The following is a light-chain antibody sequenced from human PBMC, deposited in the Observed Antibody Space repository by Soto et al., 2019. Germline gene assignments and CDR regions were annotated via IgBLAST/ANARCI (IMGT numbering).Light chain of an antibody. J-gene: IGLJ1*01. CDR1: NYDVGSFDL. Sequence: QSALTQPASVSGSPGQSITISCTGSNYDVGSFDLVSWYQQHPGKAPKLIIFEVTRRPSGVSNRFSASKSANTASLTISGLQAEDEADYYCCSYAGRSTYVFGTGIKLTVL. CDR3: CSYAGRSTYV. V-gene: IGLV2-23*02. CDR2: EVT.